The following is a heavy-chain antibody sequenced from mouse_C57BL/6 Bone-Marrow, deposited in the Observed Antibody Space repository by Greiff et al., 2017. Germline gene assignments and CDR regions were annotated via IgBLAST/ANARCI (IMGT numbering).Heavy chain of an antibody. CDR3: AGGYLDAMDY. V-gene: IGHV5-4*03. CDR1: GFTFSSYA. Sequence: DVMLVESGGGLVKPGGSLKLSCAASGFTFSSYAMSWVRQTPEKRLEWVATISDGGSYTYYPDNVKGRFTISRDNAKNNLYLQMSHLKSEDTAMYYCAGGYLDAMDYWGQGTSVTVSS. J-gene: IGHJ4*01. CDR2: ISDGGSYT. D-gene: IGHD2-2*01.